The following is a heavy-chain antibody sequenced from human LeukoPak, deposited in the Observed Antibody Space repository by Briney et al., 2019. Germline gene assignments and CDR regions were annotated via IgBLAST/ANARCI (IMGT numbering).Heavy chain of an antibody. J-gene: IGHJ6*02. Sequence: GGSLRLSCAASGFTFSTYEMYWVRQAPGKGLEWVSYISSGGRTIYYADSVRGRFTISRDNAKNSLFLQMDSLRAEDTAVYYCARDGVPAYYYAMDVWGQGITVTVSS. CDR1: GFTFSTYE. D-gene: IGHD3-16*01. CDR3: ARDGVPAYYYAMDV. CDR2: ISSGGRTI. V-gene: IGHV3-48*03.